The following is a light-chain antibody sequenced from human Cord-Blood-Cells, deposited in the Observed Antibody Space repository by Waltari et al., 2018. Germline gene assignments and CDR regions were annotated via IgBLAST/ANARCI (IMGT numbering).Light chain of an antibody. V-gene: IGKV3-11*01. CDR2: DAS. CDR3: QQRSNWPPT. J-gene: IGKJ5*01. Sequence: EIVLTQSPATLSLSPGERATLPCRASQRVSSYLAWYQQKPGQAPRLLIYDASNRATGIPARFSGSGSGTDFTLTSSSLEPGDFAVYYCQQRSNWPPTFGQGTRLEIK. CDR1: QRVSSY.